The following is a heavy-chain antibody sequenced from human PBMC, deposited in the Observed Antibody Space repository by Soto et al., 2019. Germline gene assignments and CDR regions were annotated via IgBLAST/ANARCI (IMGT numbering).Heavy chain of an antibody. D-gene: IGHD1-20*01. CDR3: ARDQGNCLDY. CDR2: ISWNSASL. Sequence: EVQLVESGGGLVQPGRSLRLSCVASGFTFDDYAMHWVRQAPGKGLEWISNISWNSASLNYADSVKGRFTISRDNSKNTLYLQMNSLRAEDTAVYYCARDQGNCLDYWGQGTLVTVSS. CDR1: GFTFDDYA. V-gene: IGHV3-9*01. J-gene: IGHJ4*02.